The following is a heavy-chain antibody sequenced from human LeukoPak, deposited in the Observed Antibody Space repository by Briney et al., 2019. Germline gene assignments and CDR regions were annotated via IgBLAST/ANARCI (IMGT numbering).Heavy chain of an antibody. Sequence: GASLRLSCAASGFTFSSYAMSWVRQAPGKGLEWVSAISGSGGSTYYADSVKGRFTISRDNSKNTLYLQMNSLRAEDTAVYYCAKAYCSGGSCYGVGYPTFDYWGQGTLVTVSS. V-gene: IGHV3-23*01. CDR1: GFTFSSYA. CDR2: ISGSGGST. J-gene: IGHJ4*02. D-gene: IGHD2-15*01. CDR3: AKAYCSGGSCYGVGYPTFDY.